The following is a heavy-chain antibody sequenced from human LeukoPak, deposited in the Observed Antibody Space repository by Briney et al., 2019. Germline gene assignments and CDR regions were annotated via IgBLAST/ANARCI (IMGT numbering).Heavy chain of an antibody. J-gene: IGHJ4*02. CDR3: ARGSSFDGYCSAGACDAGYYDS. CDR1: GESFSAYF. Sequence: SETLSLTCAVYGESFSAYFWNWIRQAPGKPLEYIGEINHRGSSHYNPSLKTRVTLSVDTSKNQFSLKLTSVTAADTAVYFCARGSSFDGYCSAGACDAGYYDSWGQGTPVAVSS. CDR2: INHRGSS. D-gene: IGHD2-21*02. V-gene: IGHV4-34*01.